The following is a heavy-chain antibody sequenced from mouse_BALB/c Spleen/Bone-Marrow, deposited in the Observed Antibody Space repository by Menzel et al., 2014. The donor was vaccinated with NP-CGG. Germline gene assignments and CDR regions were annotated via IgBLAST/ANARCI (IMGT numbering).Heavy chain of an antibody. V-gene: IGHV4-1*02. CDR3: ARLNYYATLFF. D-gene: IGHD1-1*01. CDR2: INPDSSTI. CDR1: GFDFSRFW. J-gene: IGHJ1*03. Sequence: EVQLQESGGGLVQPGGSLKLSCAASGFDFSRFWMSWVRQAPGKGLEWIGEINPDSSTINYTPSLKDKFIISRDNAKNTQYLQMSKVISEDTALYYCARLNYYATLFFWGTGTTVTVSS.